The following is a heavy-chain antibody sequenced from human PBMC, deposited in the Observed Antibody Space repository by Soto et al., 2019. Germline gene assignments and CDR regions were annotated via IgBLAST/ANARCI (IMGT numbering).Heavy chain of an antibody. CDR3: AKVQSLASSSDWFGELWVRYSSYGMDV. Sequence: GGALRLSCAASGVTCSSYGMHWVRQAPGQGLEWGAVISYDGRNKYYADSVKGRFTISRDNSKNTLYLQMNSLRAEDTAVYYCAKVQSLASSSDWFGELWVRYSSYGMDVWGQGTTVTVSS. J-gene: IGHJ6*02. CDR1: GVTCSSYG. CDR2: ISYDGRNK. D-gene: IGHD3-10*01. V-gene: IGHV3-30*18.